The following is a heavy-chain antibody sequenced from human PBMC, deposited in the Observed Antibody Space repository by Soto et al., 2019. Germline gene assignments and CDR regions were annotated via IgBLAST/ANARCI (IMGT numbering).Heavy chain of an antibody. J-gene: IGHJ6*03. CDR2: INPSGGST. Sequence: QVQLVQSGAEVKKPGASVKVSCKASGYTFTSYYMHWVRQAPGQGLEWMGIINPSGGSTSYAQKFQGSVTMPRDTSTSTVYMELRSQRSEDTAVYYCASQGYCSGGSCYGPVYYYYYYMDVWGKGTTVTVSS. D-gene: IGHD2-15*01. V-gene: IGHV1-46*03. CDR1: GYTFTSYY. CDR3: ASQGYCSGGSCYGPVYYYYYYMDV.